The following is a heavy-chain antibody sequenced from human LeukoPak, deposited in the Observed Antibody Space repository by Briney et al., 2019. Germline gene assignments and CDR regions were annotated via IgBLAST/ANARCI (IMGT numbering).Heavy chain of an antibody. Sequence: GGSLRLSCAASGLTFRRDWMSWVRQAPGKGLEWVANIKQDGSEKYYVDSVKGRFTISRDNAKNSLYLQMNSLRAEDTAVYYCARAGRRDGYNTGDYWGQGTLVTVSS. D-gene: IGHD5-24*01. CDR3: ARAGRRDGYNTGDY. J-gene: IGHJ4*02. CDR2: IKQDGSEK. V-gene: IGHV3-7*01. CDR1: GLTFRRDW.